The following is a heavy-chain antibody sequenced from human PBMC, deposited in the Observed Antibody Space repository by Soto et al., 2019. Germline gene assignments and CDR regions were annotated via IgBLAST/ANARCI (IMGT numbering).Heavy chain of an antibody. CDR1: GGTFSSYT. CDR3: VGGYYGAGSGGGFDY. CDR2: IIPILGIA. Sequence: QVQLVQSGAEVKKPGSSVKVSCKASGGTFSSYTISWVRQAPGQGLEWMGRIIPILGIANYAQKFQGRVTITADKSTSTAYMELSSLRSEDTAVYYCVGGYYGAGSGGGFDYWGQGTLVTVSS. V-gene: IGHV1-69*02. D-gene: IGHD3-10*01. J-gene: IGHJ4*02.